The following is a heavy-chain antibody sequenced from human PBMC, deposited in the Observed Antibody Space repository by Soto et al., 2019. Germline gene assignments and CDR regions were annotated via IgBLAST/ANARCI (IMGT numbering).Heavy chain of an antibody. V-gene: IGHV3-23*01. Sequence: EVRLLESGGRLEQPGGSMRLSCAASGFTFTNYAMSWVRQAPGKGLEWVSGVSGSGGSTYYPDSVRGRFTISRDNSKDSLYLQMNSLRAEDTAIYYCATRASYRSDAAVAHDAYDIWGQGTLVTVSS. D-gene: IGHD3-16*02. CDR3: ATRASYRSDAAVAHDAYDI. CDR1: GFTFTNYA. CDR2: VSGSGGST. J-gene: IGHJ3*02.